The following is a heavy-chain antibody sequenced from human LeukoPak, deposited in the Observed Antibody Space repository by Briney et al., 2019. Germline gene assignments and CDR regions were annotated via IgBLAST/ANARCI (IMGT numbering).Heavy chain of an antibody. J-gene: IGHJ4*02. V-gene: IGHV4-39*07. CDR3: ARAYYYDSSGYYERWSGESK. CDR1: GGSISSSSYY. Sequence: KASETLSLTCTVSGGSISSSSYYWGWIRQPPGKGLEWIGSIYHSGSTYYNPSLKSRVTISVDTSKNQFSLKLSSVTAADTAVYYCARAYYYDSSGYYERWSGESKWGQGTLVTVSS. CDR2: IYHSGST. D-gene: IGHD3-22*01.